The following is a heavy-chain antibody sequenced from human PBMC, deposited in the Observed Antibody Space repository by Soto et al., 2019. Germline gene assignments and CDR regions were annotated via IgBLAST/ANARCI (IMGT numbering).Heavy chain of an antibody. Sequence: QLQLQESGPGLVKASETLSLTCTVSGGSISSRSSYWGWIRQPPGKGLEWIGNIYYIGNTYYNPSLKSRVAISIDSSKTRFSLKLISVNTADTAVYYCGAQDSGGKGYYFETWGQGTLVTVSS. CDR3: GAQDSGGKGYYFET. J-gene: IGHJ4*01. V-gene: IGHV4-39*02. CDR2: IYYIGNT. D-gene: IGHD2-15*01. CDR1: GGSISSRSSY.